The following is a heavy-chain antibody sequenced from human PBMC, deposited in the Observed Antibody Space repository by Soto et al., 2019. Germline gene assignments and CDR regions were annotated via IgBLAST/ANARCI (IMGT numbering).Heavy chain of an antibody. CDR3: ATGSFTSTGGRIGYHYNAMDV. CDR1: GGTFSSHS. V-gene: IGHV1-69*01. D-gene: IGHD1-1*01. Sequence: QVQLVQSGAEVKKPGSSVKVSCKSSGGTFSSHSINWVRQAPGQGLEWMGGIIPIFGPANFAKKFQGRVTITADESTTTAYMELSSLTSEHTAVYYCATGSFTSTGGRIGYHYNAMDVWGQGTTVTVSS. J-gene: IGHJ6*02. CDR2: IIPIFGPA.